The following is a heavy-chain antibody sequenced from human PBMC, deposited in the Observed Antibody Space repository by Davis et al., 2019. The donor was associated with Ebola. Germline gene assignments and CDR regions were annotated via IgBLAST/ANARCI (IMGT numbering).Heavy chain of an antibody. CDR1: GGTFSSYA. D-gene: IGHD1-26*01. J-gene: IGHJ5*01. Sequence: ASVKVSCKASGGTFSSYAISWVRQAPGQGLEWMGWISAYNGNTNYAQKLQGRVTMTTDTSRSTAYMELRSLRSDDTAVYYCAGEAGATTRIYDSWGQGTLVTVSS. V-gene: IGHV1-18*01. CDR2: ISAYNGNT. CDR3: AGEAGATTRIYDS.